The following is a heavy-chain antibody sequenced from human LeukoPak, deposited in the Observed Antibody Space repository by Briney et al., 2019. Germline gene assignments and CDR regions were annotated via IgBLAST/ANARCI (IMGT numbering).Heavy chain of an antibody. CDR2: INPNSGGT. CDR1: GYTFTSYD. CDR3: ASGIKYNWNDGPGDAFDI. V-gene: IGHV1-2*02. D-gene: IGHD1-1*01. J-gene: IGHJ3*02. Sequence: GASVKVSCKASGYTFTSYDINWVRQATGQGLEWMGWINPNSGGTNYAQKFQGRVTMTRDTSISTAYMELSRLRSDDTAVYYCASGIKYNWNDGPGDAFDIWGQGTMVTVSS.